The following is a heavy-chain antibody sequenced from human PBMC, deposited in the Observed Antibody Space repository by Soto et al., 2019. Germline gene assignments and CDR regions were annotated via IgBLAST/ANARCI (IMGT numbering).Heavy chain of an antibody. CDR1: GGSISSSSYY. Sequence: SETLSLTCTVSGGSISSSSYYWGWIRQPPGKGLEWIGSIYYSGSTYYNPSLKSRVTISVDTSKNQFSLKLSSVTAADTAVYYCARQGDSSGWYWGYYYYGMDVWGQGTTVTVSS. D-gene: IGHD6-19*01. CDR3: ARQGDSSGWYWGYYYYGMDV. V-gene: IGHV4-39*01. CDR2: IYYSGST. J-gene: IGHJ6*02.